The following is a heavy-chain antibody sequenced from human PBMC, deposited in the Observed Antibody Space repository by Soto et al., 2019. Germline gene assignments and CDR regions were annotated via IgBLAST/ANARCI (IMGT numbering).Heavy chain of an antibody. CDR1: GGSISSSSYY. Sequence: SETLSLTCTVSGGSISSSSYYWGWIRQPPGKGLEWIGSIYYSGSTYYNPSLKSRVTISVDTSKNQFSLKLSSVTAADTAVYYCARLYNWNYVIDYWGQGTLVTVSS. CDR2: IYYSGST. J-gene: IGHJ4*02. D-gene: IGHD1-7*01. V-gene: IGHV4-39*01. CDR3: ARLYNWNYVIDY.